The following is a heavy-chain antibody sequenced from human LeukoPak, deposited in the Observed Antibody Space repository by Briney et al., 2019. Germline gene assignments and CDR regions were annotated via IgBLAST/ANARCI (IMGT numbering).Heavy chain of an antibody. CDR1: GVSISSYY. CDR2: IYDSGST. CDR3: ARDLSDYYGSGSYRPIDAFDI. V-gene: IGHV4-59*12. J-gene: IGHJ3*02. D-gene: IGHD3-10*01. Sequence: SETLSLTCTVSGVSISSYYWSWIRQPPGKGLEWIGYIYDSGSTNYNPSLKSRVTISVDTSKNQFSLKLSSVTAADTAVYHCARDLSDYYGSGSYRPIDAFDIWGQGTMVTVSS.